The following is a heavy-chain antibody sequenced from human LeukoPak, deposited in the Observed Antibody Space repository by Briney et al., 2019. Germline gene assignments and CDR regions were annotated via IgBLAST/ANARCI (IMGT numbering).Heavy chain of an antibody. V-gene: IGHV4-30-2*01. D-gene: IGHD3-9*01. CDR2: IYHSGST. J-gene: IGHJ3*02. Sequence: SQTLSLTCAVSGGSISSGGYSWSWIRQPPGKGLEWIGYIYHSGSTYYNPSLKSRVTISVDRSKNQFSLKLSSVTAADTAVYYCARVVRYFDFDAFDIWGQGTMVTVSS. CDR1: GGSISSGGYS. CDR3: ARVVRYFDFDAFDI.